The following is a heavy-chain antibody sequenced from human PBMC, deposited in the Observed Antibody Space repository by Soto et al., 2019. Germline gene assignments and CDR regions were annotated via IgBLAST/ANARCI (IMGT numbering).Heavy chain of an antibody. Sequence: ASVKVSCKASGYTFTSYGISWVRQAPGQGLEWMGWISAYNGNTNYAQKLQGRVTMTTDTSTSTAYMELRSLRSDDTAVYYCARDWEDIVLVPAADAYYYYGMDVWGQGTTVTVS. CDR2: ISAYNGNT. CDR3: ARDWEDIVLVPAADAYYYYGMDV. D-gene: IGHD2-2*01. CDR1: GYTFTSYG. J-gene: IGHJ6*02. V-gene: IGHV1-18*01.